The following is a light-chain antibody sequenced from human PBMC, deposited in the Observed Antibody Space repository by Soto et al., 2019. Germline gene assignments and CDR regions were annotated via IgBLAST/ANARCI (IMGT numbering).Light chain of an antibody. CDR3: QQYGDSPWT. V-gene: IGKV3-20*01. CDR1: QSVSSN. Sequence: EIVMTQSPATLSVSPGERATLSCRASQSVSSNLAWYQQKPGQAPRLLIYDASSRATGIPDRFSGSGSGTDFTLTISRLQPEDFAVYYCQQYGDSPWTFGQGTKVEIK. J-gene: IGKJ1*01. CDR2: DAS.